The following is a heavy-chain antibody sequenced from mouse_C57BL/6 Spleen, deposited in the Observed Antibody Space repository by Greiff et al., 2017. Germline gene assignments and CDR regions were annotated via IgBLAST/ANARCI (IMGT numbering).Heavy chain of an antibody. CDR2: INPSNGGT. CDR3: ARSVLYYYGSSYPDY. CDR1: GYTFTSYW. D-gene: IGHD1-1*01. Sequence: QVQLQQPGTELVKPGASVKLSCKASGYTFTSYWMHWVKQRPGQGLEWIGNINPSNGGTNYNEKFKSKATLTVDKSSSTAYMQLSSLTSEDSAVYYCARSVLYYYGSSYPDYWGQGTTLTVSS. J-gene: IGHJ2*01. V-gene: IGHV1-53*01.